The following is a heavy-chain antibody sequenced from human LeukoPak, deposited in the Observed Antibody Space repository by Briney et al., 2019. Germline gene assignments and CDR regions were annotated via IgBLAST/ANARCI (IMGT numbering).Heavy chain of an antibody. Sequence: GASVKVSCKASGGTFSSYAISWVRQAPGQGLEWMGRIIPIFGTANYAQKFQGRVTITADESTSTAYMELSSLRSEDTAVYYCASSAYCGGDCYSPLYYFDYWGQGTLVTVSS. D-gene: IGHD2-21*02. CDR2: IIPIFGTA. CDR3: ASSAYCGGDCYSPLYYFDY. V-gene: IGHV1-69*13. J-gene: IGHJ4*02. CDR1: GGTFSSYA.